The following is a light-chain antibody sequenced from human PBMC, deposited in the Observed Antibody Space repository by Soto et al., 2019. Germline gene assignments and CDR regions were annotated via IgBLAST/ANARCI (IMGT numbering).Light chain of an antibody. Sequence: SSELTQPPSVSVAPGKTARITWGGNNIGSYSVHWYQQKPGQAPVLLIYYVSDRPSGLPERFSGSNSGNTATLTIGRLGAGDEADYYWHVCTSSSDRVFGGGTKLTVL. CDR2: YVS. V-gene: IGLV3-21*04. J-gene: IGLJ3*02. CDR1: NIGSYS. CDR3: HVCTSSSDRV.